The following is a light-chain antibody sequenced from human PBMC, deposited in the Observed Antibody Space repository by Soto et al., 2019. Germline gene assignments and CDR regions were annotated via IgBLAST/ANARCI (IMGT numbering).Light chain of an antibody. CDR3: QQYNSYWT. J-gene: IGKJ1*01. CDR2: DAS. CDR1: QSLSSW. V-gene: IGKV1-5*01. Sequence: DIQMTQSPSTLSASAGDRVTITCRASQSLSSWLAWYQQKPGKAPRLLIYDASSLESGVPSRFSGSGSGTEFTLTISSLQPDDFATYYCQQYNSYWTFGQGTKVEIK.